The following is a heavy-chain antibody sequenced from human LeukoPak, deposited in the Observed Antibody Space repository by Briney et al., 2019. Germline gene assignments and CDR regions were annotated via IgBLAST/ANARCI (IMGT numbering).Heavy chain of an antibody. CDR3: AKSEISGSFGLEGFFDY. D-gene: IGHD1-26*01. J-gene: IGHJ4*02. CDR1: GFSFSSYA. V-gene: IGHV3-23*01. CDR2: IGGRADST. Sequence: GGSLRLSCAASGFSFSSYAMTWVRQAPGKGLEWVSVIGGRADSTYYAVSVKGRFTISRDNSKNTLYLQMNSLRAEGTAVYYCAKSEISGSFGLEGFFDYWGQGTLVTVSS.